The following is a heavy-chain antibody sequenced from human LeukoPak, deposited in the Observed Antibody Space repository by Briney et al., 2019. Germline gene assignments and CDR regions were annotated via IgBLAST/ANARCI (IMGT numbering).Heavy chain of an antibody. D-gene: IGHD4-17*01. J-gene: IGHJ4*02. CDR2: IYPGDSDT. CDR3: ARRPLPTVTTGNFDY. V-gene: IGHV5-51*01. CDR1: GYSFTSYW. Sequence: GESLQISCKGSGYSFTSYWIGWVRQMPGKGLEWMGMIYPGDSDTRYSPSFHGQVTISADKSLSTAYLQWSSLKASDTAMYYCARRPLPTVTTGNFDYWGQGTLVTVSS.